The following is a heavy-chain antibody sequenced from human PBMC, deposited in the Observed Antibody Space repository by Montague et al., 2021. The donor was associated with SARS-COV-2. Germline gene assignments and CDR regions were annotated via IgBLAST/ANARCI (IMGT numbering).Heavy chain of an antibody. CDR3: ASKGYYGSGRYYNPFLPVDY. CDR2: IYYSGST. Sequence: SETLSLTCTVPGGSISSSSYYWGWIRQPPGKGLEWIGSIYYSGSTYYNPSLKSRVTISVDTSKNQFSLKLSSVTAADTAVYYCASKGYYGSGRYYNPFLPVDYWGQGTLVTVSS. D-gene: IGHD3-10*01. J-gene: IGHJ4*02. CDR1: GGSISSSSYY. V-gene: IGHV4-39*01.